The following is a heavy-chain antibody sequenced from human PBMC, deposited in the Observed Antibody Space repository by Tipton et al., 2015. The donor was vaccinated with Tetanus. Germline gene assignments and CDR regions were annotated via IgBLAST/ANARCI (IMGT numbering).Heavy chain of an antibody. Sequence: TLSLTCTVSGGSISDNYWSWIRQAPGKGLEWIGYVYSTGSASYSPSLSRRVTISIDTSKNRFSLKMTSVTTADTAVYYCARDDYYDGRGLYYYGLDVWGQGTTVTVSS. CDR3: ARDDYYDGRGLYYYGLDV. CDR2: VYSTGSA. J-gene: IGHJ6*02. V-gene: IGHV4-59*12. D-gene: IGHD3-22*01. CDR1: GGSISDNY.